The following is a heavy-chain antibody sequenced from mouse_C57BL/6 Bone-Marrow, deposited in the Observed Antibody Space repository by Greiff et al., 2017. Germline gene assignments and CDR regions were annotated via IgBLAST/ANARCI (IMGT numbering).Heavy chain of an antibody. CDR2: INPSTGGT. V-gene: IGHV1-42*01. CDR1: GYSFTGYY. J-gene: IGHJ4*01. CDR3: ARVFMTTVVARYYYAMDY. D-gene: IGHD1-1*01. Sequence: VHVKQSGPELVKPGASVKISCKASGYSFTGYYMNWVKQSPEKSLEWIGEINPSTGGTTYNQKFKAKATLTVDKSSSTAYMQLKSLTSEDSAVYYCARVFMTTVVARYYYAMDYWGQGTSVTVSS.